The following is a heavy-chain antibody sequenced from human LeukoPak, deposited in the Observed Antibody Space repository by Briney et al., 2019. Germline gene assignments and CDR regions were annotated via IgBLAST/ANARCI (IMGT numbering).Heavy chain of an antibody. Sequence: GGSLRLSCTASGFTFGDYAMSWVRQAPGKGLEWVGFIRSKAYGGTTEYAASVKGRFTISRDDSKSIAYLQMNSLKTEDTAVYYCTRPPYYYGSGSYDLHYYYYMDVWGKGTTVTVSS. J-gene: IGHJ6*03. CDR3: TRPPYYYGSGSYDLHYYYYMDV. D-gene: IGHD3-10*01. V-gene: IGHV3-49*04. CDR2: IRSKAYGGTT. CDR1: GFTFGDYA.